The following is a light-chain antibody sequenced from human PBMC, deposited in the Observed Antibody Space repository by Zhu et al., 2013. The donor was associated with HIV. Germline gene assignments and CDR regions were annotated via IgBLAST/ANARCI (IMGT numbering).Light chain of an antibody. CDR1: QSVSSNY. V-gene: IGKV3D-20*02. CDR3: QQRSNWHLT. CDR2: GAS. Sequence: EIVLTQSPGTLSLSPGERATLSCRASQSVSSNYFAWYQQKPGQAPRLLIYGASNRATGIPARFSGSGSGTDFTLTISSLEPEDFAVYYCQQRSNWHLTFGGGTKVEIK. J-gene: IGKJ4*01.